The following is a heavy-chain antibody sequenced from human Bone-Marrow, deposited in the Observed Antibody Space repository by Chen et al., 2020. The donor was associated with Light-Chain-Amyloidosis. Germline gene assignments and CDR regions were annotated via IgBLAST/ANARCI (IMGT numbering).Heavy chain of an antibody. J-gene: IGHJ3*02. V-gene: IGHV4-34*01. CDR3: AKDISYDDILPGYPADAFDI. CDR2: INHSGST. D-gene: IGHD3-9*01. CDR1: GGSFSGYY. Sequence: QVQLQQWGAGLLKPSETLSLTCAVYGGSFSGYYWSWIRQPPGKGLEWIGEINHSGSTNYNPSLKSRVTISVDTSKNQFSLKLSSVTAADTAVYYCAKDISYDDILPGYPADAFDIWGQGTMVTVSS.